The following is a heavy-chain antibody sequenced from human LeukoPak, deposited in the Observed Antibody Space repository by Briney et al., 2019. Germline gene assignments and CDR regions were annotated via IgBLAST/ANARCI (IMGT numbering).Heavy chain of an antibody. CDR1: GGSISSYY. V-gene: IGHV4-59*01. Sequence: SETLSLTCTVSGGSISSYYWSWIRQPPGGGLEWVWYIYYSGSTNYNPSLKRRATISLATSKSQFSLKLRSVTAADTAVYYYARSGLDSRYYFVMDVWGQGTTVTVSS. CDR2: IYYSGST. D-gene: IGHD5-12*01. J-gene: IGHJ6*02. CDR3: ARSGLDSRYYFVMDV.